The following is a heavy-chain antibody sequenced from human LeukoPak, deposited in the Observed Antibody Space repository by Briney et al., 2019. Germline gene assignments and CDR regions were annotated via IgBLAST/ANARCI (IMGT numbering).Heavy chain of an antibody. CDR2: INPSGGST. CDR1: GYTFTSYY. D-gene: IGHD6-6*01. V-gene: IGHV1-46*01. Sequence: ASVKVSCKASGYTFTSYYMHWVRQAPGQGLEWMGIINPSGGSTSYAQKFQGRVTMTRDTSTSTVYMELSSLRSEDTAVYYCARSGAPPKIAAPRYYYGMDVWGQGTTVTVSS. CDR3: ARSGAPPKIAAPRYYYGMDV. J-gene: IGHJ6*02.